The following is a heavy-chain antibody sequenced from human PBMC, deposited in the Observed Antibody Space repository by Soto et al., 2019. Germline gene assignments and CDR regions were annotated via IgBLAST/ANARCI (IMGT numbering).Heavy chain of an antibody. V-gene: IGHV1-8*01. CDR2: MQPSTGRT. D-gene: IGHD1-26*01. J-gene: IGHJ4*02. CDR1: ADSFTSLD. CDR3: ARGVSAGVDY. Sequence: ASVKVSCKASADSFTSLDINWVRQTAGQGLEWMGWMQPSTGRTGYAQKFQGRVTMTRDTSINTAYMELTTLTSDDTAFYYCARGVSAGVDYWGQGTLVTVYS.